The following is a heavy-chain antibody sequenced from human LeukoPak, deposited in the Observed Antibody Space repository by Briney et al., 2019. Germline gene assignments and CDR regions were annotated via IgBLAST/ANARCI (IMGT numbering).Heavy chain of an antibody. Sequence: GGSLRLSCAASGFTFSSYAMHWVRQAPGKGLEYVSAISSNGGSTYYANSVKGRFTISRDNSKNTLYLQMGSLRAEDMAVYYCARDQDTYDFWSGYLHYFDYWGQGTLVTVSS. V-gene: IGHV3-64*01. J-gene: IGHJ4*02. CDR1: GFTFSSYA. CDR3: ARDQDTYDFWSGYLHYFDY. D-gene: IGHD3-3*01. CDR2: ISSNGGST.